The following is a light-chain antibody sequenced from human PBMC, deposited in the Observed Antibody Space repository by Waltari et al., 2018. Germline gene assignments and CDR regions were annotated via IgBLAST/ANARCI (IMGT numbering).Light chain of an antibody. V-gene: IGLV2-18*02. CDR1: SSDVGNYNR. CDR2: DVT. Sequence: QSALTQPPSVSGSPGQSVTTSCTATSSDVGNYNRVSWYQQSPGTAPKLMIYDVTNRPSGVPDRFSGSKSGNTASLTISGLQAEDEADYYCSSPTTSITWVFGGGTKLTVL. CDR3: SSPTTSITWV. J-gene: IGLJ3*02.